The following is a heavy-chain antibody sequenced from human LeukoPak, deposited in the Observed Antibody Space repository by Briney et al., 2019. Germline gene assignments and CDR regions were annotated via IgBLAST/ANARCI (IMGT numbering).Heavy chain of an antibody. D-gene: IGHD3-10*01. CDR2: ISCNSGSI. CDR3: AKDWAWFGDPKRLGGAFDI. CDR1: GFTFDDYA. J-gene: IGHJ3*02. V-gene: IGHV3-9*01. Sequence: RRSLRLSSAASGFTFDDYAMHWVPPGPGKGLEWVSGISCNSGSIAYADSGKGRFTISRDNAKNSLYLQMNSLRAEDTALDYCAKDWAWFGDPKRLGGAFDIWGQGTMVTVSS.